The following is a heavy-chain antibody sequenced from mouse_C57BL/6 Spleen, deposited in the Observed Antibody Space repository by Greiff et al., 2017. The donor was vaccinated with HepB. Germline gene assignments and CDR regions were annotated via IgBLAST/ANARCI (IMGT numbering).Heavy chain of an antibody. CDR1: GFTFSDYG. Sequence: EVKLVESGGGLVKPGGSLKLSCAASGFTFSDYGMHWVRQAPEKGLEWVAYISSGSSTIYYADTVKGRFTISRDNAKNTLFLQMTSLRSEDTAMYYCAREKIYYGYVYYAMDYWGQGTSVTVSS. CDR3: AREKIYYGYVYYAMDY. V-gene: IGHV5-17*01. D-gene: IGHD2-2*01. CDR2: ISSGSSTI. J-gene: IGHJ4*01.